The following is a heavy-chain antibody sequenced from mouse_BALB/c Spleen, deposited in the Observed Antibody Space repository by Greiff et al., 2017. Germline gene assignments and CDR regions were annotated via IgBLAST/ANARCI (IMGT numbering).Heavy chain of an antibody. Sequence: DVQLQESGGGLVQPGGSLKLSCAASGFTFSSYGMSWVRQTPDKRLELVATINSNGGSTYYPDSVKGRFTISRDNAKNTLYLQMSSLKSEDTAMYYCARDGAYDGYYPFAYWGQGTLVTVSA. CDR2: INSNGGST. J-gene: IGHJ3*01. CDR1: GFTFSSYG. D-gene: IGHD2-3*01. V-gene: IGHV5-6-3*01. CDR3: ARDGAYDGYYPFAY.